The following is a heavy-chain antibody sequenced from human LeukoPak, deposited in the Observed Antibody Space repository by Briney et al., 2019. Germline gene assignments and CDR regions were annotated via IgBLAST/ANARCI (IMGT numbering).Heavy chain of an antibody. Sequence: SETLSLSCAVYGGSFSDCYWSWIRQPPGKGLEWIGEINHRGSTNYNPCLKSRVTISVDTSNNQFSLKLSSVTAEDTALYYGERRYRRFLAWLLYFGYWGQGTLVTVSS. V-gene: IGHV4-34*01. CDR2: INHRGST. J-gene: IGHJ4*02. CDR3: ERRYRRFLAWLLYFGY. D-gene: IGHD3-3*01. CDR1: GGSFSDCY.